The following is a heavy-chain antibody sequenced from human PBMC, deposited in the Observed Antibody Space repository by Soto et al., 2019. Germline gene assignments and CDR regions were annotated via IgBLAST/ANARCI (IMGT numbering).Heavy chain of an antibody. Sequence: GASVKVSCKASGGTFSSYAISWVRQAPGQGLEWMGGIIPIFGTANYAQKFQGRVTITADESTSTAYMELSSLRSEDTAVYYCARDLGDYVWGGYRSVGYYGMDVWGQGTTVTVSS. V-gene: IGHV1-69*13. J-gene: IGHJ6*02. D-gene: IGHD3-16*02. CDR3: ARDLGDYVWGGYRSVGYYGMDV. CDR2: IIPIFGTA. CDR1: GGTFSSYA.